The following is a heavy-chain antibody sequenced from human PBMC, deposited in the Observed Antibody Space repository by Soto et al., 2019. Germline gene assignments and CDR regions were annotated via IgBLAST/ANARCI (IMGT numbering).Heavy chain of an antibody. J-gene: IGHJ5*02. CDR3: AREAWLSLLDP. V-gene: IGHV4-34*01. CDR2: INHSGST. Sequence: SETLSLTCAVYGGSFSGYYWSWIRQPPGKGLGWIGEINHSGSTNYNPSLKSRVTISVDTSKNQFSLKLSSVTAADTAVYYCAREAWLSLLDPCGQGTLVTVSS. D-gene: IGHD3-10*01. CDR1: GGSFSGYY.